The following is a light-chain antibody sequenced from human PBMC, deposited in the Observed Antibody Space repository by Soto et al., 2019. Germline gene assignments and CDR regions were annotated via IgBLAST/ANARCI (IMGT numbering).Light chain of an antibody. CDR2: DAS. Sequence: ELVFTHSPATLSMSPGERATLSCRASQSVSSYLAWYQQKPSQAPRLLIYDASNRATGIPARFSGSGSGTDFTLTISSLEPEDFAVYYCQQRSNWPLTFGGGTKVDIK. CDR3: QQRSNWPLT. J-gene: IGKJ4*01. CDR1: QSVSSY. V-gene: IGKV3-11*01.